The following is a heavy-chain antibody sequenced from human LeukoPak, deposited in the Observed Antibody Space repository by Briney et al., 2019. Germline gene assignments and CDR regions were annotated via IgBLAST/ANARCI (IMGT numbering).Heavy chain of an antibody. J-gene: IGHJ4*02. CDR1: GGSISSYY. CDR3: ARLVVVTSNNYFDY. CDR2: IFYSGIT. Sequence: PSETLSLTCTVSGGSISSYYWSWIRQPPGKGLEWIGYIFYSGITNYNPSLKSRVTISIDTSKNQFSLKLSSVTAADTAVFYCARLVVVTSNNYFDYWGQGILVTVSS. V-gene: IGHV4-59*08. D-gene: IGHD2-21*02.